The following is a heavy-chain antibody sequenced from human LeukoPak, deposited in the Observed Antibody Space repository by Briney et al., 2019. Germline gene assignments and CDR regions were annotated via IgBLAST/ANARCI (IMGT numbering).Heavy chain of an antibody. J-gene: IGHJ6*03. Sequence: SETLSLTCAVYGGSFSGYYWSWIRQPPGKGLEWIGEINHSGSTNYNPSLKSRVTISVDTSKNQFSLKLSSVTAADTAVYYCARGGYDFSYYYYYMDVWGKGTTVTVSS. CDR3: ARGGYDFSYYYYYMDV. CDR1: GGSFSGYY. CDR2: INHSGST. V-gene: IGHV4-34*01. D-gene: IGHD5-12*01.